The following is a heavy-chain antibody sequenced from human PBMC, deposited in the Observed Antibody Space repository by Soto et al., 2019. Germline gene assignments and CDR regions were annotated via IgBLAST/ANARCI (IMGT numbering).Heavy chain of an antibody. J-gene: IGHJ6*02. CDR1: GGTFSSYT. D-gene: IGHD2-2*01. CDR3: ASMGYCSSTSCYGLHYYYYYGMDV. Sequence: QVQLVQSGAEVKKPGSSVKVSCKASGGTFSSYTISWVRQAPGQGLEWMGRIIPILGIANYAQKFQGRVTITADKSTSTAYMELSSLRSEDTAVYYCASMGYCSSTSCYGLHYYYYYGMDVWGQGTTVTVSS. CDR2: IIPILGIA. V-gene: IGHV1-69*02.